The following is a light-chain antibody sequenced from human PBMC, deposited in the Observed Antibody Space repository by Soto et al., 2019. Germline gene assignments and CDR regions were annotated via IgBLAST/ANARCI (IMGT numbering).Light chain of an antibody. Sequence: EIVLTQSPVTLSLSRGERATLSCRASQSVSSSYLAWYQQKPGQAPRLLIYGASSRATGIPDRFSGSGSGTDFTLTITSLEPEHFPVYSCQQRSHWPITFPQGTRLEIK. CDR2: GAS. J-gene: IGKJ5*01. CDR1: QSVSSSY. CDR3: QQRSHWPIT. V-gene: IGKV3D-20*02.